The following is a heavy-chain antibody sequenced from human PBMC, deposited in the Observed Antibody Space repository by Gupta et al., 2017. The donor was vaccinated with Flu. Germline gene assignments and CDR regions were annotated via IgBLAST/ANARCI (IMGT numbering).Heavy chain of an antibody. J-gene: IGHJ4*02. D-gene: IGHD3-3*01. CDR2: ISSRSTYI. CDR3: AKGVVFEDY. Sequence: QLVESGGGLVKPGESLRLSCTASGFTFSGYSMNWVRQAPGKGLEWVSSISSRSTYIHYADSLKGRFTISRDNARNSLYLQMNSLRAEDTAVYYCAKGVVFEDYWGQGTLVTVSS. V-gene: IGHV3-21*01. CDR1: GFTFSGYS.